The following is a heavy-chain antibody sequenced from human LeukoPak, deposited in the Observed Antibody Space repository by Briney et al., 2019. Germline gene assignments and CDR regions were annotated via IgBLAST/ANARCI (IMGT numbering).Heavy chain of an antibody. Sequence: PGRSLRLSCAASGFTFDDYAMHWVRQAPGKGLEWVSGISWNSGSIGYADSVKGRFTISRDNSKNTLYLQMNSLRAEDTAVYYCAKSPHYGDYYFDYWGQGTLVTVSS. J-gene: IGHJ4*02. CDR3: AKSPHYGDYYFDY. V-gene: IGHV3-9*01. CDR2: ISWNSGSI. D-gene: IGHD4-17*01. CDR1: GFTFDDYA.